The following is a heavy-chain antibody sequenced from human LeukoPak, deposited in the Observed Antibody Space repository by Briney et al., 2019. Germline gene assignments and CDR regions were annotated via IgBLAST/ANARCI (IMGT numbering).Heavy chain of an antibody. CDR2: ISYDASNK. J-gene: IGHJ4*02. D-gene: IGHD5-18*01. CDR1: GFTFSRSG. Sequence: GGSLRLSCAASGFTFSRSGMHWDRQTPGKGLEWAAVISYDASNKYYADSVKGRFTISRDNSKNTLYLQMNSLRAEDTAVYYCAKSHGYSYGFDYWGQGTLVTVSS. V-gene: IGHV3-30*18. CDR3: AKSHGYSYGFDY.